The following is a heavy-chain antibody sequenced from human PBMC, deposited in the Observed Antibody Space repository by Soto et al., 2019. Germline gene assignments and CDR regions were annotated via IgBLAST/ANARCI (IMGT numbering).Heavy chain of an antibody. CDR2: ISYDGSNK. CDR1: GLTFSNYG. D-gene: IGHD3-9*01. J-gene: IGHJ4*02. V-gene: IGHV3-30*18. Sequence: GGSLRLSCAASGLTFSNYGMHWVRQAPGKGLEWVAVISYDGSNKYYADSVKGRFTISRDNSKNTLYLQMNRLRAEDTAVYYCAKAPNFDWLSHFDYWGQGTLVTVSS. CDR3: AKAPNFDWLSHFDY.